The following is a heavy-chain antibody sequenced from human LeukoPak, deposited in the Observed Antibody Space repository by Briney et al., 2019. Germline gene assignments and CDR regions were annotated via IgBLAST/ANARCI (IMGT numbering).Heavy chain of an antibody. CDR2: VDPEDGET. Sequence: APVKVSCKVSGYTFTDYYMHWVQQAPGKGLEWMGLVDPEDGETIYAEKFQGRVTITADTSTDTAYMELSSLRSEDTAVYYCATGLVRRGYYYYYMDVWGKGTTVTVSS. CDR3: ATGLVRRGYYYYYMDV. D-gene: IGHD6-13*01. V-gene: IGHV1-69-2*01. J-gene: IGHJ6*03. CDR1: GYTFTDYY.